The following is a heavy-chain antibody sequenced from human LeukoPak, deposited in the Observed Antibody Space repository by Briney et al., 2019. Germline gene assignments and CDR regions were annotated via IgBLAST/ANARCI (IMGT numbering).Heavy chain of an antibody. CDR2: IYHSGST. V-gene: IGHV4-38-2*02. CDR1: GYSISSGYY. D-gene: IGHD5-24*01. Sequence: SETLSLTCTVSGYSISSGYYWGWIRQPPGKGLEWIGSIYHSGSTYYNPSLKSRVTISVDTSKNQFSLKLSSVTAADTAVYYCARDRSERWLQLGYFDLWGRGTLVTVSS. J-gene: IGHJ2*01. CDR3: ARDRSERWLQLGYFDL.